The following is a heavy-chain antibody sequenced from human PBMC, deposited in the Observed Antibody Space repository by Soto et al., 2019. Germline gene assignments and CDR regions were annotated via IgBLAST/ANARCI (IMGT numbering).Heavy chain of an antibody. J-gene: IGHJ5*02. CDR2: IIPIFGTA. CDR1: GGTFSRDS. V-gene: IGHV1-69*13. Sequence: SVKVFFKTSGGTFSRDSISWVRPAPGQGLEWRGGIIPIFGTANYAQKFQGRVTITADESTSTAYMELSSLRFEDTAVYYCARTIMGPTSTGFLDPWGQGTLVTVS. CDR3: ARTIMGPTSTGFLDP. D-gene: IGHD1-26*01.